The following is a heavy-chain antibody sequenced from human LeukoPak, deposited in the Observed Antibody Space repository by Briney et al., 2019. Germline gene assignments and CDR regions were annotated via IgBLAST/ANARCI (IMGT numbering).Heavy chain of an antibody. CDR3: ASRSTYYDFWSGYSYYYYMDV. CDR1: GGTFSSYA. D-gene: IGHD3-3*01. Sequence: GASVKVSCKASGGTFSSYAISWVRQAPGQGLEWMGGIIPIFGTANYAQKFQGRVTITTDESTSTAYMELSSLRSEDTAVYYCASRSTYYDFWSGYSYYYYMDVWGKGTTVTVSS. J-gene: IGHJ6*03. V-gene: IGHV1-69*05. CDR2: IIPIFGTA.